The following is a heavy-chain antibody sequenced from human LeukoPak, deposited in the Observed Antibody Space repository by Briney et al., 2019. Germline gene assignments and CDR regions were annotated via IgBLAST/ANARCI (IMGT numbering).Heavy chain of an antibody. Sequence: PSETLSLTCTASGDSISNRNYYWGWVRQPPGKGLEWIAHIYYSGSTFYNPSLKSRLSISVDTSQNQFSLKLNSVAAADTAVYFCVRVLLYFGKGCFDLWGHGTLVTVSS. CDR3: VRVLLYFGKGCFDL. D-gene: IGHD3-3*01. CDR2: IYYSGST. CDR1: GDSISNRNYY. V-gene: IGHV4-39*07. J-gene: IGHJ2*01.